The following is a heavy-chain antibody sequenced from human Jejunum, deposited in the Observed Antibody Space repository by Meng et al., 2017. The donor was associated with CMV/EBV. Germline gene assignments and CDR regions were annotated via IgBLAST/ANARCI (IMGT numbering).Heavy chain of an antibody. J-gene: IGHJ4*02. CDR2: ISDDGSNE. CDR3: ARQPGSLAY. Sequence: QVQRVESGGGVVQPGRSLRLSCTASGFTFSAHAMHWVRQAPGKGLEWVAVISDDGSNEYYADSVKGRFTISRDNSKNTLYLQMNSLRAADTAVYYCARQPGSLAYWGQGTLVTVSS. CDR1: GFTFSAHA. V-gene: IGHV3-30-3*01.